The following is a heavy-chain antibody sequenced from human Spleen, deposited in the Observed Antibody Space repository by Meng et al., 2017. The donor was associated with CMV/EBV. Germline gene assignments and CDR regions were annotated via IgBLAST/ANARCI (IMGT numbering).Heavy chain of an antibody. CDR3: ATYYDISKYYFDY. Sequence: ASVKVSCKASGYTFTAHYFHWVRQAPGQGLEWMGWIHPHRGDTNYAQQFQGRVTLTRDTSINTGYMELTRLTSDDTAVYYCATYYDISKYYFDYWGQGTLVTVSS. V-gene: IGHV1-2*02. CDR1: GYTFTAHY. J-gene: IGHJ4*02. D-gene: IGHD3-9*01. CDR2: IHPHRGDT.